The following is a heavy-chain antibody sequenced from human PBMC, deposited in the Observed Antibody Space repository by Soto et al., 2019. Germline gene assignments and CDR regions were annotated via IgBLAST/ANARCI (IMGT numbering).Heavy chain of an antibody. CDR3: AARLGYCSSTSCYWMEGYMDV. J-gene: IGHJ6*03. D-gene: IGHD2-2*01. Sequence: SETLSLTCTVSGGSISSYYWSWIRQPPGKGLEWIGYIYHSGSTNYNPSLKSRVTISVDTSKNQFSLKLSSVTAADTAVYYCAARLGYCSSTSCYWMEGYMDVWGKGTTVTVSS. V-gene: IGHV4-59*01. CDR2: IYHSGST. CDR1: GGSISSYY.